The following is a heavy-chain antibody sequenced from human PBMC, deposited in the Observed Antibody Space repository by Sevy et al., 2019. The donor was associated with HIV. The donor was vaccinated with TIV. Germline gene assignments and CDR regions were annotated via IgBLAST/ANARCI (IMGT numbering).Heavy chain of an antibody. J-gene: IGHJ4*02. D-gene: IGHD6-13*01. CDR3: VKGDEQQLAYFDY. V-gene: IGHV3-64D*06. Sequence: GGSLRLSCSASGFTFSSYAMHWVRQAPGKGLEYVSAISSNGGSTYYADSVKGRFTISRDNSKNTVYLQMSSLRAEDTAVYYCVKGDEQQLAYFDYWGQGTLVTVSS. CDR1: GFTFSSYA. CDR2: ISSNGGST.